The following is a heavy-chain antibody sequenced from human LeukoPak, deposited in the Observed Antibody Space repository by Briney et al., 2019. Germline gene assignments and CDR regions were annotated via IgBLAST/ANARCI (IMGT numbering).Heavy chain of an antibody. V-gene: IGHV3-23*02. J-gene: IGHJ4*02. D-gene: IGHD1-1*01. Sequence: PGGSLRLFCVASGFPFRSYAMTWVRQTPGKGLESVSVITDDEDTYYGDSMKGRFTISRDNSQNTVFLQMNSLRVEDTAVYCCAKVDYWSPEDYFDSWGQGTLVTVSS. CDR3: AKVDYWSPEDYFDS. CDR1: GFPFRSYA. CDR2: ITDDEDT.